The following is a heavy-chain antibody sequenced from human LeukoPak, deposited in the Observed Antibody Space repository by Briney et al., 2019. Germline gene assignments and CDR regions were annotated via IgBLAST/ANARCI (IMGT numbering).Heavy chain of an antibody. Sequence: KPSETLSLTCTVSGYSISSGYYWGWIRPPPGKGLEWIGSIYHSGSTYYNPSLKSRVTISVDTSKNQFSLKLSSVTAADTAVYYCAREISGSAHYWGQGTLVTVSS. CDR3: AREISGSAHY. CDR2: IYHSGST. J-gene: IGHJ4*02. V-gene: IGHV4-38-2*02. CDR1: GYSISSGYY. D-gene: IGHD1-26*01.